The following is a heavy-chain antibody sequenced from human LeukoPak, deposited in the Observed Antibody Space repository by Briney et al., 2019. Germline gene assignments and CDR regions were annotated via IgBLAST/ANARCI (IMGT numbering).Heavy chain of an antibody. D-gene: IGHD3/OR15-3a*01. V-gene: IGHV4-59*01. CDR1: GGSISGDH. J-gene: IGHJ4*02. Sequence: SETLSLTCTVSGGSISGDHWNWIRQPPGKGLEWIGNIYYSGNTNYNPSLKSRVTKSVDTSKNQFSLILSSVTAADTAVYYCARARTGETVFDYWGQGTLVTVSS. CDR2: IYYSGNT. CDR3: ARARTGETVFDY.